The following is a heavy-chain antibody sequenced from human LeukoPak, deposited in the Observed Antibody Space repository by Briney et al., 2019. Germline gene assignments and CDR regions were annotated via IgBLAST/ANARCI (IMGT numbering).Heavy chain of an antibody. J-gene: IGHJ4*02. Sequence: GAPVKVSCKASGYTFTSYGISWVRQTPGQGLEWMGWISAYNGNTNYAQKLQGRVTMTTDTSTSTAYMELRSLRSDDTAVYYCARAMYYDILTGRYYFDYWGQGTLVTVSS. CDR3: ARAMYYDILTGRYYFDY. CDR2: ISAYNGNT. CDR1: GYTFTSYG. D-gene: IGHD3-9*01. V-gene: IGHV1-18*01.